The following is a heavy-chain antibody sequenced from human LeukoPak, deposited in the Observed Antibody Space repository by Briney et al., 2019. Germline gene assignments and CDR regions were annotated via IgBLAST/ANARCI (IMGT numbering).Heavy chain of an antibody. V-gene: IGHV4-39*01. CDR2: IYYSGST. CDR3: ARPNMVGATTN. CDR1: GGSISSSSYY. D-gene: IGHD1-26*01. Sequence: SETLSLTCTVSGGSISSSSYYWGWIRQPPGKGLEWIGSIYYSGSTYYNPSLKSRVTISVDTSKNQFSLKLSSVTATDTAVYYCARPNMVGATTNWGQGTLVTVSS. J-gene: IGHJ4*02.